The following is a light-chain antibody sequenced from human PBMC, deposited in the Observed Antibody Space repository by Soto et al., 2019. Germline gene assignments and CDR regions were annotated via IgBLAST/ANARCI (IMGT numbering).Light chain of an antibody. CDR3: QQRSNWPPVFT. J-gene: IGKJ5*01. V-gene: IGKV3D-20*02. Sequence: EIVLTQSPGTLSLFPVEKATLSCTASQTVSSTYFAWYQQRPGQPPRLLIYGASRRAAGIPARFSGSGSGTDFTLIISRLEPEDSAVYYCQQRSNWPPVFTCGQGTRLEIK. CDR1: QTVSSTY. CDR2: GAS.